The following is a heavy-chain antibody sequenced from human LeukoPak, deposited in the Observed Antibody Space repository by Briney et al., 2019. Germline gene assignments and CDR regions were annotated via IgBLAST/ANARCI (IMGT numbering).Heavy chain of an antibody. CDR3: VRDCCSWDAFDI. Sequence: GGSLRLSCEAAGFTLTPYRMHWARQAPGKGLVWVARINSDGRDTGYADSVKGRLTISRDNAKNTVYLQMNSLRAEDTAVYYCVRDCCSWDAFDIWGQGTMVTVSS. CDR2: INSDGRDT. J-gene: IGHJ3*02. V-gene: IGHV3-74*01. CDR1: GFTLTPYR. D-gene: IGHD2-21*01.